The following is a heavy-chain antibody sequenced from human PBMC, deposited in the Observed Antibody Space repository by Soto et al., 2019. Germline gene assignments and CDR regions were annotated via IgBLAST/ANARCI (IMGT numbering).Heavy chain of an antibody. D-gene: IGHD3-10*01. CDR2: ISSGSSVI. CDR1: QFTFSNYH. Sequence: EVLVVESGGGVVQPGGSLRLSCAASQFTFSNYHMNWVRQAPGKGLEWVSYISSGSSVIYYADSVKGRFTISRDNANNSLYLQMNSLRDDDTAVYYCARDGLRGFDMDVWGQGTTVTVSS. CDR3: ARDGLRGFDMDV. J-gene: IGHJ6*02. V-gene: IGHV3-48*02.